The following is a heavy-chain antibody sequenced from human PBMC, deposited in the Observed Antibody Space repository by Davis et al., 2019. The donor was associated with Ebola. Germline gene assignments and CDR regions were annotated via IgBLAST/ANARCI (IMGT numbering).Heavy chain of an antibody. D-gene: IGHD3-10*01. CDR2: IYYSGST. CDR1: GCPISSYY. J-gene: IGHJ4*02. Sequence: PSDPLSPPFTAPGCPISSYYWSWIRQSPGKGLEWIGYIYYSGSTNYNPSLKSRVTISVDTSKNQFSLKLSSVTAADTAVYYCAGHAPCGSGRHRGTFDYWGQGTLVTVSS. CDR3: AGHAPCGSGRHRGTFDY. V-gene: IGHV4-59*08.